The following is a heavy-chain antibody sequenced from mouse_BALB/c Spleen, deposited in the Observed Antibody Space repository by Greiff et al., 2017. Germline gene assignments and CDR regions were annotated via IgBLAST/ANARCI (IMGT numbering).Heavy chain of an antibody. V-gene: IGHV6-6*02. CDR1: GFTFSNYW. J-gene: IGHJ2*01. CDR2: IRLKSNNYAT. Sequence: EVKLVESGGGLVQPGGSMKLSCVASGFTFSNYWMNWVRQSPEKGLEWVAEIRLKSNNYATHYAESVKGRFTISRDDSKSSVYLQMNNLRAEDTGIYYCTRDGNYEYFDYWGQGTTLTVSS. CDR3: TRDGNYEYFDY. D-gene: IGHD2-1*01.